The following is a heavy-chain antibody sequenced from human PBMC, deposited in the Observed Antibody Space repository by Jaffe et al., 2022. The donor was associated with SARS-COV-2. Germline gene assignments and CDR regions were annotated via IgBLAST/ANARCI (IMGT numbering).Heavy chain of an antibody. CDR2: ISHSGAGT. CDR1: GFTFSSYA. V-gene: IGHV3-23*01. D-gene: IGHD4-17*01. CDR3: AKTRTTVTRDDY. J-gene: IGHJ4*02. Sequence: EVQLLESGGGLVQPGGSLRLSCAASGFTFSSYAMTWVRQAPGKGLEWVSGISHSGAGTYYADSVKGRFTISRDNSKNTLYLQMNSLRAEDTAVYYCAKTRTTVTRDDYWGQGTLVTVSS.